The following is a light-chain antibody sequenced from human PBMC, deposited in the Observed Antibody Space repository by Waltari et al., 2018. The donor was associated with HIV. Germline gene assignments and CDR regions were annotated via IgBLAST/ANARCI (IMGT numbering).Light chain of an antibody. CDR2: GKN. V-gene: IGLV3-19*01. CDR3: KTRDRSGNLYV. Sequence: SYDVTQVPAVYVALGQTVQITCHGDNLRIYYSSWNQQRPGQAPVLVSYGKNKRPSEIPDRFSSSASRNTASLTITGAQAEDEADYYCKTRDRSGNLYVFGTGTTVTVL. J-gene: IGLJ1*01. CDR1: NLRIYY.